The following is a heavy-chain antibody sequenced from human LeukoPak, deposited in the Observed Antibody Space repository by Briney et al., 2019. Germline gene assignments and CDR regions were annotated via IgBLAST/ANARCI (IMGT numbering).Heavy chain of an antibody. J-gene: IGHJ5*02. D-gene: IGHD3-22*01. CDR2: INHGGST. CDR3: ARAFTTAQQYWFDP. V-gene: IGHV4-34*01. Sequence: SETLSLTCAVYGGSFSGDFWSWIRQSPGKGLEWIGEINHGGSTTYNPSLQSRVTMSVDTSTNQISLKMTSVTAADTAVYYCARAFTTAQQYWFDPWGQGTLVTVSS. CDR1: GGSFSGDF.